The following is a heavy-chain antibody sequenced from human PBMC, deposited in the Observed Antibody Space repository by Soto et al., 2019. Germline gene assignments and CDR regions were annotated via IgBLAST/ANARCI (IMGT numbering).Heavy chain of an antibody. J-gene: IGHJ5*02. CDR3: ARSPALVRGVIPPLNWFDP. V-gene: IGHV5-10-1*01. CDR2: IDPSDSYT. D-gene: IGHD3-10*01. CDR1: GYSFTSYW. Sequence: GESLKISCKGSGYSFTSYWISWVRQMPGKGLEWMGRIDPSDSYTNYSPSFQGHVTISADKSISTAYLQWSSLKASDTAMYYCARSPALVRGVIPPLNWFDPWGQGTLVTVSS.